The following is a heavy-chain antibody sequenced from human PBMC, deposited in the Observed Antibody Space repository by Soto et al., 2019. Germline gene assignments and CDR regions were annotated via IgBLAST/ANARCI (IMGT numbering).Heavy chain of an antibody. Sequence: ASVTVSCKASGYTITIYGISWVRQAPGQGLEWMGWISAYNGNTNYAQKLQGRVTMTTDTSTSTAYMELRSLRSDDTAVYYCARVSDSSSSGNWFDPWGQGTLVTVSS. CDR1: GYTITIYG. J-gene: IGHJ5*02. CDR2: ISAYNGNT. CDR3: ARVSDSSSSGNWFDP. D-gene: IGHD6-6*01. V-gene: IGHV1-18*04.